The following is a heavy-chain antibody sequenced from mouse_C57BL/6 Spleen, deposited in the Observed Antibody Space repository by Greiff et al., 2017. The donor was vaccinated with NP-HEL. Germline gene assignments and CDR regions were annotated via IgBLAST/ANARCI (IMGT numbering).Heavy chain of an antibody. CDR2: ISDGGSYT. J-gene: IGHJ1*03. V-gene: IGHV5-4*01. CDR1: GFTFSSYA. D-gene: IGHD1-1*01. CDR3: ARDRENSYGSSPYWYFDV. Sequence: EVQLVESGGGLVKPGGSLKLSCAASGFTFSSYAMSWVRQTPEKRLEWVATISDGGSYTYYPDNVKGRFTISRDNAKNNLYLQMSHLKSEDTAMYYCARDRENSYGSSPYWYFDVWGTGTTVTVSS.